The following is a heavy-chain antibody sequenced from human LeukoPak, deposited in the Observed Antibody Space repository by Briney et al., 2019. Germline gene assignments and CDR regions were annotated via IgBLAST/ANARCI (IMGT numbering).Heavy chain of an antibody. CDR1: GDSVSSNSAA. J-gene: IGHJ5*02. V-gene: IGHV6-1*01. CDR2: TYYRSKWYN. CDR3: ARVEGGYDILTGYYTEDWFDP. D-gene: IGHD3-9*01. Sequence: SQTLSLTCAISGDSVSSNSAAWNWIRLSPSRGLERLGRTYYRSKWYNDYAVSVKSRITISPDTSKNQFSLQLHSVTLDDTAVYYCARVEGGYDILTGYYTEDWFDPWGQGTLVTVSS.